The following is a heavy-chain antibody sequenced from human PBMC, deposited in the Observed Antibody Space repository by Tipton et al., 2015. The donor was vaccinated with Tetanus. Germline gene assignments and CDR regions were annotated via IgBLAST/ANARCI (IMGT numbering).Heavy chain of an antibody. CDR2: ISPSGRT. CDR3: VRANYEFPKKGPFDC. CDR1: GGSLRRDDYQ. D-gene: IGHD3/OR15-3a*01. V-gene: IGHV4-61*08. Sequence: TLSLTCSVSGGSLRRDDYQWNWIRQPPGKGLEWLAYISPSGRTNSNYLLRSRITISQDKSKNQFSLRLTSVTAADTAVYYCVRANYEFPKKGPFDCWGPGSLVIVSS. J-gene: IGHJ4*02.